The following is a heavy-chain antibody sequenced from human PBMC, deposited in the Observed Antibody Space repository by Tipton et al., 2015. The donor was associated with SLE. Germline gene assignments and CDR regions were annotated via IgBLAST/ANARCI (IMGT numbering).Heavy chain of an antibody. CDR1: GFIFSTYG. Sequence: SLRLSCAASGFIFSTYGIHWVRQAPGKGLEWVAVISFDGSNKYYADSVRGRFIISRDNSKNTLYLQMSSLRAEDTAVYYCARAGSSRFRFLEWLSQSDGNGFDIWGQGTLVTVSS. V-gene: IGHV3-30*04. CDR3: ARAGSSRFRFLEWLSQSDGNGFDI. J-gene: IGHJ3*02. CDR2: ISFDGSNK. D-gene: IGHD3-3*01.